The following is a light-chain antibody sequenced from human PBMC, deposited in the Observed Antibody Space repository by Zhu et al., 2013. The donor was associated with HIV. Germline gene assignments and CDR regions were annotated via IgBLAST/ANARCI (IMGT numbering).Light chain of an antibody. Sequence: DIPLTQSPSFLSASVGDRVTITCRASQGISSYLAWYQQKPGKAPKLLVYAASTLQSGVPSRFSGSGSGTQFTLTISSLQPDDSATYYCQHYNGYPITFGGGTTVEIK. CDR3: QHYNGYPIT. J-gene: IGKJ4*01. V-gene: IGKV1-9*01. CDR2: AAS. CDR1: QGISSY.